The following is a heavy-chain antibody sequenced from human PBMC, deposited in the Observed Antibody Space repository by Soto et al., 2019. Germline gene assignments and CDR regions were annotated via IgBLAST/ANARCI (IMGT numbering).Heavy chain of an antibody. D-gene: IGHD2-8*02. Sequence: PSETLSLTCTVSGGSISSYYWSWIRQPPGKGLEWIGYIYYSGSTNYNPSLKSRVTISVDTFKNQFSLKLSSVTAADTAVYYCAGTSCTSARSSYIYTVVLGKATTITVS. CDR2: IYYSGST. CDR3: AGTSCTSARSSYIYTVV. J-gene: IGHJ6*03. V-gene: IGHV4-59*01. CDR1: GGSISSYY.